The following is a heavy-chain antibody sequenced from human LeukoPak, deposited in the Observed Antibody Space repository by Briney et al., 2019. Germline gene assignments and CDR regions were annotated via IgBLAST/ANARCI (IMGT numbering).Heavy chain of an antibody. J-gene: IGHJ4*02. CDR3: ARHIGRMEGIAVTGSFDY. Sequence: SETLSLTCTVSGGSISSYYWSWIRQPAGKGLEWIGRIYTSGSTNYNPSLKSRVTISADTSKNQFSLKLSSVTAADTAVYYCARHIGRMEGIAVTGSFDYWGQGTPVTVSS. V-gene: IGHV4-4*07. CDR1: GGSISSYY. CDR2: IYTSGST. D-gene: IGHD6-19*01.